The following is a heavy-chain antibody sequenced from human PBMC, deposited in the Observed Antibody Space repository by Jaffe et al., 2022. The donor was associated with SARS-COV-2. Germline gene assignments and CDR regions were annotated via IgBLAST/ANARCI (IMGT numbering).Heavy chain of an antibody. CDR2: IWHDGNKK. V-gene: IGHV3-33*01. Sequence: QVQLVESGGGVVQPGRSLRLSCAASGFTFSNYGMQWVRQAPGKGLEWVAVIWHDGNKKYYAESVKGRFTISRDNSKNMLYLQMNSLRVEDTAVYYCARDLGAYSSGWTAPFYWGQGTLVTVSS. D-gene: IGHD6-25*01. CDR3: ARDLGAYSSGWTAPFY. CDR1: GFTFSNYG. J-gene: IGHJ4*02.